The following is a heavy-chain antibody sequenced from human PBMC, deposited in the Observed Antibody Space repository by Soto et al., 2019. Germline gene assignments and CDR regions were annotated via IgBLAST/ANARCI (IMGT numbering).Heavy chain of an antibody. J-gene: IGHJ4*02. Sequence: QVQLAQSGAEVKKPGASVKVSCKASGYTFTSYGITWVRQAPGQGLEWMAWINPYNGNTKYAEKFLGRVTVTTDTSTATAYMEVRSLTADDRAVFYCARVGVGLAAPRVWPYWGQGTPVTVSS. CDR3: ARVGVGLAAPRVWPY. D-gene: IGHD6-13*01. CDR2: INPYNGNT. V-gene: IGHV1-18*01. CDR1: GYTFTSYG.